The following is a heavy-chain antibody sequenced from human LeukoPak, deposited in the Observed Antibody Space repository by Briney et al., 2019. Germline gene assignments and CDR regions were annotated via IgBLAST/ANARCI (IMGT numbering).Heavy chain of an antibody. CDR2: IYHSGST. Sequence: SETLSLTCTVSGYSISSGYYWGWIRQPPGKGLEWIGSIYHSGSTYYNPSLKSRVTISVDTSKNQFSLKLSSVTAADTAVYYCARDPSWVREMGYFQHWGQGTLVTVSS. V-gene: IGHV4-38-2*02. J-gene: IGHJ1*01. D-gene: IGHD1-26*01. CDR1: GYSISSGYY. CDR3: ARDPSWVREMGYFQH.